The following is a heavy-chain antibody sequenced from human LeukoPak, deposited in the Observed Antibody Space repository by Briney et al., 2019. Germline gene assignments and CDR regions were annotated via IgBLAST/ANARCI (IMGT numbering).Heavy chain of an antibody. Sequence: GASVKVSCKASGYTFTSYDIKWVRQATGHGLEWMGGINPNSGNTGYAQKFQGRVTMTRNTSISTAYMELSSLRSEDPAVYYCARVGQEYYYYYYRDVWGKGTTVTVSS. CDR2: INPNSGNT. CDR3: ARVGQEYYYYYYRDV. D-gene: IGHD1-26*01. J-gene: IGHJ6*03. V-gene: IGHV1-8*01. CDR1: GYTFTSYD.